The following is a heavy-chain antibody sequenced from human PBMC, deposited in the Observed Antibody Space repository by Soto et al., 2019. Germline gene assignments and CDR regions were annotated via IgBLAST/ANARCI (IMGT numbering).Heavy chain of an antibody. CDR1: GFTFSSYA. CDR2: ISYDGSNK. D-gene: IGHD4-17*01. J-gene: IGHJ6*02. CDR3: ARDGGGLYYGDYADPLPYYYGMDV. V-gene: IGHV3-30-3*01. Sequence: QVQLVESGGGVVQPGRSLRLSCAASGFTFSSYAMHWVRQAPGKGLEWVAVISYDGSNKYYADSVKGRFTISRDNSKNTLYLQMNSLRAEDTAVYYCARDGGGLYYGDYADPLPYYYGMDVWGQGTTVTVSS.